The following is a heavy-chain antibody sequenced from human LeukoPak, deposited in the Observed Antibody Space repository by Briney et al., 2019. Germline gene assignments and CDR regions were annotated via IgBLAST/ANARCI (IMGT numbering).Heavy chain of an antibody. CDR3: ARGDILTGYSY. J-gene: IGHJ4*02. CDR1: GGSFRGYY. Sequence: SETLSLTCAVYGGSFRGYYWSWIRQPPGKGLEWIGEINHRGSTNYNPSLKSRVTISVDTSKNQFSLNLRSATAADTAVYYCARGDILTGYSYWGQGTLVTVSS. V-gene: IGHV4-34*01. D-gene: IGHD3-9*01. CDR2: INHRGST.